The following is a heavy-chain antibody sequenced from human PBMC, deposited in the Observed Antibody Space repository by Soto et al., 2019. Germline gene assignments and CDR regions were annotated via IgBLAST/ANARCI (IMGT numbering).Heavy chain of an antibody. CDR3: ARGVDSWSGYLF. Sequence: SETLSLTCTVSGASISVHSYYWTWIRQPPGKGLEWIGEIHHSGSTKYNPSLKSRVCLSVDTSTKQFVLKMNSMTAADRGVYYCARGVDSWSGYLFWGQRTPATVCS. J-gene: IGHJ4*02. CDR2: IHHSGST. CDR1: GASISVHSYY. V-gene: IGHV4-34*01. D-gene: IGHD3-3*01.